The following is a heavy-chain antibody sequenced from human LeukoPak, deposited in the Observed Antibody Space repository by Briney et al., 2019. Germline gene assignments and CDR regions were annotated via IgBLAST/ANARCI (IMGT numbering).Heavy chain of an antibody. V-gene: IGHV3-7*01. J-gene: IGHJ6*02. CDR1: GFTFSSYS. CDR2: IKQDGSEK. D-gene: IGHD3-3*01. CDR3: ARPNSYYDFWSGYYSYGMDV. Sequence: PGGSLRLSCAASGFTFSSYSMNWVRQAPGKGLEWVANIKQDGSEKYYVDSVKGRFTISRDNAKNSLYLQMNSLRAEDTAVYYCARPNSYYDFWSGYYSYGMDVWGQGTTVTVSS.